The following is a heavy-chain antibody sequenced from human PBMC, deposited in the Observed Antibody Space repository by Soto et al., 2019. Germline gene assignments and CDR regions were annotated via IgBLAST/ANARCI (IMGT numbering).Heavy chain of an antibody. V-gene: IGHV3-7*01. Sequence: GGSLRLSCAGSGFIFGSYAMTWVRQAPGKGLEWVAVITADGSRSFYVDPVKGRFTISRDNAKNTLYLQMNSLRVEDTAVYYCARLANYYYYYMDVWGKGTTVTVS. CDR2: ITADGSRS. J-gene: IGHJ6*03. CDR3: ARLANYYYYYMDV. D-gene: IGHD5-12*01. CDR1: GFIFGSYA.